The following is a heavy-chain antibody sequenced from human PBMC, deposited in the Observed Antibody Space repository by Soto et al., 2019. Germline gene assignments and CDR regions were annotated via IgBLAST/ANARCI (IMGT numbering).Heavy chain of an antibody. Sequence: EVQLVESGGGLVQPGGSLRLSCAASGFTFSTYWMSWVRQAPGKGLEWVDNIKVDGSDKYYVDSVKGRFTISRDNAKDSLYLQMNSLRAEDTSVYYCARSLGWRDAFDIWGQGTVVTVSS. J-gene: IGHJ3*02. CDR2: IKVDGSDK. D-gene: IGHD6-19*01. V-gene: IGHV3-7*01. CDR3: ARSLGWRDAFDI. CDR1: GFTFSTYW.